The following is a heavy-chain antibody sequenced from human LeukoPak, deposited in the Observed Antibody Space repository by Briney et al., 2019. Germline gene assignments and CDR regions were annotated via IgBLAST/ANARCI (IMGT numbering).Heavy chain of an antibody. CDR3: ARHTLYGSGSYYVYYFDY. V-gene: IGHV1-18*01. CDR1: GYTFTSYG. Sequence: VASVTVSCKASGYTFTSYGISWVRQAPGQGLEWMGWISSYNGNTNYAQKLQGRVTMTTDTSTSAAYMELRSLRSDDTAVYYCARHTLYGSGSYYVYYFDYWGQGTLVTVSS. CDR2: ISSYNGNT. J-gene: IGHJ4*02. D-gene: IGHD3-10*01.